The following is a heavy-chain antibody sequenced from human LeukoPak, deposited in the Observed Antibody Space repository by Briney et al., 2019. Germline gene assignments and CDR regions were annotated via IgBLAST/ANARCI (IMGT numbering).Heavy chain of an antibody. V-gene: IGHV4-4*02. CDR2: IYHSGST. CDR1: GGSISSSNW. D-gene: IGHD3-9*01. Sequence: PSETLSLTCAVSGGSISSSNWWSWVRQPPGKGLEWIGEIYHSGSTNYNPSLKSRVTISVDKSKNQFSLKLSSVTAADTAVYYCARLTYYDILTGQNYYYYGMDVWGQGTTVTVSS. J-gene: IGHJ6*02. CDR3: ARLTYYDILTGQNYYYYGMDV.